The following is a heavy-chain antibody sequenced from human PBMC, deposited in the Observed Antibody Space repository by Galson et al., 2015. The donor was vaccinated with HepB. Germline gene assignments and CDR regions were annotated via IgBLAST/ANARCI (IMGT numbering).Heavy chain of an antibody. Sequence: SLRLSCAASGFTFDDYGMSWVRQAPGKGLEWVSGINWNGGSTGYADSVKGRFTISRDNAKNSLYLQMNSLRAEDTALYYCARDFGYYDSSGYPPEGEYWGQGTLVTVSS. D-gene: IGHD3-22*01. CDR1: GFTFDDYG. J-gene: IGHJ4*02. CDR2: INWNGGST. V-gene: IGHV3-20*04. CDR3: ARDFGYYDSSGYPPEGEY.